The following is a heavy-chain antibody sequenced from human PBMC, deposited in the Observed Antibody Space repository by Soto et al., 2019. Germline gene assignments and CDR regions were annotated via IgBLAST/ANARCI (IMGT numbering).Heavy chain of an antibody. CDR1: GGSFSGYY. V-gene: IGHV4-34*01. Sequence: SETLSLTCAVYGGSFSGYYWSWIRQPPGKGLEWIGEINHSGSTNYNPSLKSRVTISVDTSKNRFSLKLSSVTAADTAVYYCAKTRPYYVWGSYQGWFDPWGQGTLVTVSS. CDR2: INHSGST. CDR3: AKTRPYYVWGSYQGWFDP. D-gene: IGHD3-16*02. J-gene: IGHJ5*02.